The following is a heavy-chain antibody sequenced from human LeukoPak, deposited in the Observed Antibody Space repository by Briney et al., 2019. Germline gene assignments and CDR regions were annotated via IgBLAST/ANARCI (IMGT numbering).Heavy chain of an antibody. D-gene: IGHD3-3*01. Sequence: SETLSLTCSVYGGSFSDYYWSWIRLPPGKGLEWIGEISHSGSTKFNPSLKSRVTISVDTSRNQFSLNLTSVTAADTAVYYCARAGLSIFGMITPNWSDPWGQGTLVSVSS. J-gene: IGHJ5*02. CDR1: GGSFSDYY. CDR2: ISHSGST. V-gene: IGHV4-34*01. CDR3: ARAGLSIFGMITPNWSDP.